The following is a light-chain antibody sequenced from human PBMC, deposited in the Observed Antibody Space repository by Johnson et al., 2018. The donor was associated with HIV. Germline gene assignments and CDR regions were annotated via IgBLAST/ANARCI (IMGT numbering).Light chain of an antibody. CDR2: DNN. V-gene: IGLV1-51*01. J-gene: IGLJ1*01. CDR3: GTWDSSLSAYV. CDR1: SSNIGNNY. Sequence: QSVLTQPPSVSAAPGQKVTISCSGSSSNIGNNYVSWYQQLPGTAPKLLIYDNNKRPSGIPDRFFGSKSGTSATLYITGLQTGDEGDYYCGTWDSSLSAYVFGTVTKVTVL.